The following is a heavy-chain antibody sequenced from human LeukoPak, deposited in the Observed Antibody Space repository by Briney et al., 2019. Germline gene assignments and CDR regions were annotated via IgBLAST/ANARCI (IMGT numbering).Heavy chain of an antibody. V-gene: IGHV4-59*01. CDR1: GGSISSYF. CDR2: IYYSGST. Sequence: SETLSLTCTVSGGSISSYFWSWIRQPPGKGLEWIGYIYYSGSTNYNPSLKSRVTISVDTSKNQFSLKLSSVTAADTAVYYCARDRWFDPWGQGTLVTVSS. J-gene: IGHJ5*02. CDR3: ARDRWFDP.